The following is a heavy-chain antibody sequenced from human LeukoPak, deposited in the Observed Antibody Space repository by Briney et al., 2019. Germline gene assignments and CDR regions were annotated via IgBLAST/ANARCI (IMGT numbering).Heavy chain of an antibody. Sequence: GGSLRLSCAASGFTFSSYAMSWVRQAPGKGLEWVSAISGPAGSWDYADSVKGRLTISRDNSKNTLFLQMNSLRAEDTAIYYCAKKVGLVSAPLYYFDVWGRGTLVTVSS. D-gene: IGHD5/OR15-5a*01. V-gene: IGHV3-23*01. J-gene: IGHJ4*02. CDR3: AKKVGLVSAPLYYFDV. CDR1: GFTFSSYA. CDR2: ISGPAGSW.